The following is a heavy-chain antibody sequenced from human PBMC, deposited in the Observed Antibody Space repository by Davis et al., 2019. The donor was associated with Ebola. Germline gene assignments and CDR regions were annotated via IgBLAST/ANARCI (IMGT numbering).Heavy chain of an antibody. V-gene: IGHV3-74*01. CDR2: ISSDGYST. CDR1: GFTFSAYY. J-gene: IGHJ4*02. D-gene: IGHD3-3*01. Sequence: PGGSLRLSCAASGFTFSAYYMHWVRHVPGKGLVWVSRISSDGYSTTSADSVKDRFSISRDNARNTVYLQMNSLRPEDTAVYYCAREHDFWAGALDFWGQGGLVTVSP. CDR3: AREHDFWAGALDF.